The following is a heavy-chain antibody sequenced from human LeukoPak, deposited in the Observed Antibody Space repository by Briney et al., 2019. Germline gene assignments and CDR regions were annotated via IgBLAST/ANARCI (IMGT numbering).Heavy chain of an antibody. CDR2: INKSGST. CDR3: ARKGWVVLRAFDV. CDR1: GGSFSGYY. D-gene: IGHD2-8*02. Sequence: SETLSLTCAVYGGSFSGYYWNWIRQPPGRGLEWIGEINKSGSTNYNPSLKSRVTISLDTSKNQFSLKLSSVTAADTAVYYCARKGWVVLRAFDVWGRGTMVTVSS. J-gene: IGHJ3*01. V-gene: IGHV4-34*01.